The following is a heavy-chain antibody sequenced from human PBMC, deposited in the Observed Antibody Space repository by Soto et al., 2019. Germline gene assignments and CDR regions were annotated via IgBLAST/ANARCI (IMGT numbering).Heavy chain of an antibody. CDR3: ARGGIQLWLKYYFDY. V-gene: IGHV4-34*01. D-gene: IGHD5-18*01. J-gene: IGHJ4*02. Sequence: SETLSLTCAVYGGSFSGYYWSWIRQPPGKGLEWIGEINHSGSTNYNPSLKSRVTISVDTSKNQFSLKLSSVTAADTAVYYCARGGIQLWLKYYFDYWGQGTLVTVSS. CDR2: INHSGST. CDR1: GGSFSGYY.